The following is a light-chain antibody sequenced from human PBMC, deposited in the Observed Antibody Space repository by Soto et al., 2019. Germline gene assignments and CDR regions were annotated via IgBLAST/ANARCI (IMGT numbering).Light chain of an antibody. Sequence: QSVLAQPPSVSGAPGHKVTISCTGSSSNIGAGYDLHWYQQLPGTAPKLLLYGNSNRPSGVPDRFSGSKSGTSASLAITGLQAEDEADYYCESYDSSLSAYVFGTGTKLTVL. CDR1: SSNIGAGYD. V-gene: IGLV1-40*01. CDR3: ESYDSSLSAYV. CDR2: GNS. J-gene: IGLJ1*01.